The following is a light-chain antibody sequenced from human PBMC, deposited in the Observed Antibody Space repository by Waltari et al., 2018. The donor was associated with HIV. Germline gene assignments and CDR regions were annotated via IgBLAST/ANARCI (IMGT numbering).Light chain of an antibody. CDR1: KSVGIS. J-gene: IGKJ4*02. CDR2: DSS. Sequence: EIVLTQSPATLSLSPGARATLSCRDSKSVGISLAWYQQKPGQAPKLLIYDSSNTATGIPARFTGIRSGTDFSLSIGSLEPGDFALYCGEQCSNWPLTFGGGTKVEI. CDR3: EQCSNWPLT. V-gene: IGKV3-11*01.